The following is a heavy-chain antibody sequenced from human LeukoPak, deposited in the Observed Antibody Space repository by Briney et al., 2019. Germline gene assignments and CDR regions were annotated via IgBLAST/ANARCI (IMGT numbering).Heavy chain of an antibody. CDR2: IYPGDSDT. J-gene: IGHJ3*02. CDR3: ARVKKVVLDAFDI. D-gene: IGHD2-15*01. CDR1: GYSFTSYW. V-gene: IGHV5-51*01. Sequence: GESLKISCKGSGYSFTSYWIGWVRQMPGKGLEWMGIIYPGDSDTRYSPTFQGQVTISADMSISTAYLQWSSLKASDTAMYYCARVKKVVLDAFDIWGQGTMVTVSS.